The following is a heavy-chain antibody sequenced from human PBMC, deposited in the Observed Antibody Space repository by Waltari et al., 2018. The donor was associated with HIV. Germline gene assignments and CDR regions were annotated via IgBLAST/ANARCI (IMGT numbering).Heavy chain of an antibody. V-gene: IGHV3-7*01. CDR2: IKQQRSEK. D-gene: IGHD1-26*01. CDR1: GFTFSIYW. Sequence: EVQLVESGGGLVKPGGCLRLSCAASGFTFSIYWMSWLRQAPGKGLERVSNIKQQRSEKHYVDSVRALCITTRHNTKNSLYLQMNSLRAEDTAMYYCAKYSGSYWGAHNWFDPWGQGTLVTVSS. J-gene: IGHJ5*02. CDR3: AKYSGSYWGAHNWFDP.